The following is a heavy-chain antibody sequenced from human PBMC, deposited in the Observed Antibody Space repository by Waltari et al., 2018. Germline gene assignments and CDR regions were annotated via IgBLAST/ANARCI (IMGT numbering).Heavy chain of an antibody. CDR2: INPNSGGT. CDR1: GYTFTGYY. CDR3: ASPTAIAAAAASAFDI. Sequence: QVQLVQSGAEVKKPEASVKVSCKASGYTFTGYYMHWVRQAPGQGLEWMGRINPNSGGTNYAQKFQGRVTMTRDTSISTAYMELSRLRSDDTAVYYCASPTAIAAAAASAFDIWGQGTMVTVSS. D-gene: IGHD6-13*01. V-gene: IGHV1-2*06. J-gene: IGHJ3*02.